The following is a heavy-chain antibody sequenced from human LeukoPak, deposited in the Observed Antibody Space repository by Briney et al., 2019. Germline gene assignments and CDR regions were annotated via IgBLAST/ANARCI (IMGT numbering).Heavy chain of an antibody. V-gene: IGHV3-9*01. CDR1: GFTFDDYA. D-gene: IGHD4/OR15-4a*01. Sequence: PAGSLRLSCAASGFTFDDYAKHWVRHAQAKGLEWVSGLSWNGGNIIYADSVRGPFTNSRNNDNSSLAQQMNSLTAEVTAMCYYVKGPMPQRTMNWFDSWGQGTLVSVSS. CDR2: LSWNGGNI. J-gene: IGHJ5*01. CDR3: VKGPMPQRTMNWFDS.